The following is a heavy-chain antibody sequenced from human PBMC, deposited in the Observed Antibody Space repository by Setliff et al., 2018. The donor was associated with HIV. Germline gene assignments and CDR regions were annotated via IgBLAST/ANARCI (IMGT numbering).Heavy chain of an antibody. J-gene: IGHJ5*02. D-gene: IGHD1-26*01. CDR3: ALASIVSTARWNH. Sequence: ASVKVSCKASGYTFNAYFMHWVRQAPGQGLEWMGWINPNSGATNYAQNFQGRVTMTRDTSISTAYMDLSSLTSDDTAVYYCALASIVSTARWNHWGRGTLVTVSS. CDR2: INPNSGAT. V-gene: IGHV1-2*02. CDR1: GYTFNAYF.